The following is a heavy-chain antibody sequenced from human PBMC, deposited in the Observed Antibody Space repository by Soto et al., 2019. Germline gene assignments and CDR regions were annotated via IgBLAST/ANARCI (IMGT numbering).Heavy chain of an antibody. V-gene: IGHV5-51*01. D-gene: IGHD3-9*01. CDR3: GRHATYYDILTGYSFAS. J-gene: IGHJ4*02. Sequence: GESLNISCKGSGYSFSPYWIGLVRQVPGKGLEWMGIICTGDFYTKYSQSFQGQVTISADKSISPAYLQWISLKASDTAMYYCGRHATYYDILTGYSFASWGQGTLVTVS. CDR1: GYSFSPYW. CDR2: ICTGDFYT.